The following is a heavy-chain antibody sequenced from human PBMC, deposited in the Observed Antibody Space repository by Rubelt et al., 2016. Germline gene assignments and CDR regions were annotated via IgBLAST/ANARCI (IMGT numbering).Heavy chain of an antibody. CDR3: ARRPLEDPGGSYPFDF. CDR2: INHSETT. J-gene: IGHJ4*02. CDR1: GGSFSGYY. Sequence: QVQLQQWGAGLLKPSETLSLTCAVYGGSFSGYYWHWVRQPPGKGLEWIGEINHSETTNYNPYLKSRVTMSVDTSKNQFSLKLGLVPAADTAVYYGARRPLEDPGGSYPFDFWGQGALVTVSS. D-gene: IGHD1-26*01. V-gene: IGHV4-34*01.